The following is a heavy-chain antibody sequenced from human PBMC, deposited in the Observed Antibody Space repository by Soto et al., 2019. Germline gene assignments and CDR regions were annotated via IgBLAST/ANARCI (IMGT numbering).Heavy chain of an antibody. V-gene: IGHV1-69*12. J-gene: IGHJ3*01. CDR1: GGTFSSYA. Sequence: QVQLVQSGAEVKKPGSSVKVSCKASGGTFSSYAISWVRQAPGQGLEWMGGIIPIFGKANYAQKFQGRVTLSADESTSKAYMELSSLRSEDTAVYYCEREAVRVADTPPDHAIHWSQGTMVTVSS. CDR2: IIPIFGKA. CDR3: EREAVRVADTPPDHAIH. D-gene: IGHD3-10*01.